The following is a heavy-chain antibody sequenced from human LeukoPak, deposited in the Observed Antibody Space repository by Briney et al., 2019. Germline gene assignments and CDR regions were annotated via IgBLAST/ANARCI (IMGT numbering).Heavy chain of an antibody. CDR1: GDSITTSSYY. CDR3: ARGHLWLSYCYMDV. D-gene: IGHD5-18*01. J-gene: IGHJ6*03. CDR2: LYTSVST. Sequence: SETLSLTCTVSGDSITTSSYYWSWVRQPPGKGLEWIGRLYTSVSTNYNPSLKSRGTISVDASKNQFSLKLSSVTAAATAVYYCARGHLWLSYCYMDVWGKGTTVTIS. V-gene: IGHV4-61*02.